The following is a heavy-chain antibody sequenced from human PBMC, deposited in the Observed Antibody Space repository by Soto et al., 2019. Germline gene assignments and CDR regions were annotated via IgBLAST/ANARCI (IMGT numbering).Heavy chain of an antibody. CDR1: GFTLSDYS. CDR2: ISYDGSNK. J-gene: IGHJ4*02. V-gene: IGHV3-30-3*01. CDR3: ARERSRLDY. Sequence: GGSLRLSCAASGFTLSDYSMHWVRQAPGKGLEWVAVISYDGSNKYYADSVKGRFTISRDNSKNTLYLQMDNLRADDTALYYCARERSRLDYWGQGTLVTVSS.